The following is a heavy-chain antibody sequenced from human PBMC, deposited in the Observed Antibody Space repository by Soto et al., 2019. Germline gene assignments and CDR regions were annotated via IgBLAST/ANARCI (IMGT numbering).Heavy chain of an antibody. V-gene: IGHV1-18*01. CDR2: ISAYNGNT. CDR1: GSTFTSYG. D-gene: IGHD2-15*01. Sequence: ASLKVACKTSGSTFTSYGISCGRQAPGQGLEWMGWISAYNGNTNYAQKLQGRVTMTTDTSTSTAYMELRSLRSDDTAVYYCASEIAGSGWFEPWGQGTLVTVSS. J-gene: IGHJ5*02. CDR3: ASEIAGSGWFEP.